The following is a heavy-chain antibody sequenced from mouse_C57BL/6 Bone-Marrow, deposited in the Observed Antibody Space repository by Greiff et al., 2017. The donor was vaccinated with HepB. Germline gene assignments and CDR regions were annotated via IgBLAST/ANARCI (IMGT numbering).Heavy chain of an antibody. Sequence: EVQLQESGPELVKPGASVKISCKASGYSFTDYNMNWVKQSNGKSLEWIGVINPNYGTTSYNQKFKGKATLTVDQSSSTAYMQLNSLTSEDSAVYYCARRITTVVARYWYFDVWGTGTTVTVSS. J-gene: IGHJ1*03. CDR1: GYSFTDYN. D-gene: IGHD1-1*01. CDR3: ARRITTVVARYWYFDV. V-gene: IGHV1-39*01. CDR2: INPNYGTT.